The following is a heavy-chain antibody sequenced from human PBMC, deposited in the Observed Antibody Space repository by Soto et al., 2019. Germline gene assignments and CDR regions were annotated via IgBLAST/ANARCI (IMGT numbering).Heavy chain of an antibody. Sequence: SETLSLTCAVYGGSFSGYYWSWIRQPPGKGLEWIGEINHSGSTNYNPSLKSRVTISVDTSKNQFSLKLSSVTAADTAVYYCARFPDYGRGFDYWGQGTLVTVSS. V-gene: IGHV4-34*01. J-gene: IGHJ4*02. D-gene: IGHD4-17*01. CDR2: INHSGST. CDR3: ARFPDYGRGFDY. CDR1: GGSFSGYY.